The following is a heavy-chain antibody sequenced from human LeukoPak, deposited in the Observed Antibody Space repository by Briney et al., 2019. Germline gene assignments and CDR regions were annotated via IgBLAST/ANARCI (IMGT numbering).Heavy chain of an antibody. J-gene: IGHJ3*02. CDR1: GASLNDYY. V-gene: IGHV4-59*12. Sequence: PSETLSLTCTVSGASLNDYYWSWIRQPPGKALEWIGFIHSSGSANSNPSLTSRVTISIDTSKNQFSLNLRSLTAADTAVYYCATGRDYYPSGAFDIWGQGTMVTVSS. CDR3: ATGRDYYPSGAFDI. D-gene: IGHD3-10*01. CDR2: IHSSGSA.